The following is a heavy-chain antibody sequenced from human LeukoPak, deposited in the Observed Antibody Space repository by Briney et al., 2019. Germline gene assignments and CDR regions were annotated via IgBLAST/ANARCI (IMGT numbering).Heavy chain of an antibody. CDR3: ARVHSNGWYMGAFDI. CDR1: GFTFSSNA. D-gene: IGHD6-13*01. J-gene: IGHJ3*02. V-gene: IGHV3-30-3*01. Sequence: GGSLRLSCAAAGFTFSSNAMHWVRQAPGKGLEWVAVLSYDGSNKYYADSVKGRFTISRDNSKNTPYLQMDSLRAEDTAVYYCARVHSNGWYMGAFDIWGQGTLVTVSS. CDR2: LSYDGSNK.